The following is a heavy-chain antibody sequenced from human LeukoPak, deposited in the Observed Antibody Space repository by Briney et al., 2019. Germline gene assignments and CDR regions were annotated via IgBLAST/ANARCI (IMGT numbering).Heavy chain of an antibody. D-gene: IGHD2-15*01. J-gene: IGHJ6*03. Sequence: GGSLRLSCAASGFTFSRYSMNWVRQAPGKGLEWVSSISSSSSYIYYADSVKGRFTISRDNAKNSLYLQMNSLRAEDTAVYYCARDQCSGGSCYSGYYYYYMDVWGKGTTVTVSS. CDR2: ISSSSSYI. CDR3: ARDQCSGGSCYSGYYYYYMDV. V-gene: IGHV3-21*01. CDR1: GFTFSRYS.